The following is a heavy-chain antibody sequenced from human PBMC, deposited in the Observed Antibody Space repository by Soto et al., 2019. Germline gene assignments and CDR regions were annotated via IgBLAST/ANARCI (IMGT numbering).Heavy chain of an antibody. CDR1: GGSISSSSYY. Sequence: SETLSLTCTVSGGSISSSSYYWGWIRQPPGKGLEWIGSIYYSGSTYYNPSLKSRVTISVDTSKNQFSLKLSSVTAADTAVYFCARGALYAFYLDVWGKGTTVTVSS. CDR3: ARGALYAFYLDV. D-gene: IGHD3-16*01. V-gene: IGHV4-39*01. J-gene: IGHJ6*03. CDR2: IYYSGST.